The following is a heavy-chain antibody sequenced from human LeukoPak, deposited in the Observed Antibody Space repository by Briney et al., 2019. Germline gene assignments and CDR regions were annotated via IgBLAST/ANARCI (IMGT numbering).Heavy chain of an antibody. D-gene: IGHD3-3*01. CDR2: IIPIFGTA. CDR1: GGTFSSYA. V-gene: IGHV1-69*05. J-gene: IGHJ4*02. CDR3: ARAGKTIFGVVTQYYFDY. Sequence: SVKVPCKASGGTFSSYAISWVRQAPGQGLEWMGGIIPIFGTANYAQKFQGRVTITTDESTSTAYMELSSLRSEDTAVYYCARAGKTIFGVVTQYYFDYWGQGTLVTVSS.